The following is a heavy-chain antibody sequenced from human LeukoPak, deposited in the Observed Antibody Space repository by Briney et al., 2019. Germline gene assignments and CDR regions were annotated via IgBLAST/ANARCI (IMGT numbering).Heavy chain of an antibody. D-gene: IGHD3-22*01. J-gene: IGHJ3*02. CDR1: GYTFTSYD. CDR3: ARTYYYDSSGYYLDAFDI. CDR2: MNPNSGNT. Sequence: ASVKVSCKASGYTFTSYDINWVRQATGQGLEWMGWMNPNSGNTGYAQKFQGRVTMTRNTSISTAYMELSSLRSEDPAVYYCARTYYYDSSGYYLDAFDIWGQGTMVTVSS. V-gene: IGHV1-8*01.